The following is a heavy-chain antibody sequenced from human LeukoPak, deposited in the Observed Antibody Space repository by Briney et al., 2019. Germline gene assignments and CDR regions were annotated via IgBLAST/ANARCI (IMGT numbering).Heavy chain of an antibody. J-gene: IGHJ4*02. CDR2: IHTSGST. Sequence: PSETLSLTCNVSGVSISSYYWSWIRQPAGRGLEWIGRIHTSGSTNYNPSLKSRVTISVDTSTNQFSLKLSSVAAADKAVYYCARRPPGVYSYGYRSHPFFDYWGQGTLVTVSS. CDR3: ARRPPGVYSYGYRSHPFFDY. V-gene: IGHV4-4*07. D-gene: IGHD5-18*01. CDR1: GVSISSYY.